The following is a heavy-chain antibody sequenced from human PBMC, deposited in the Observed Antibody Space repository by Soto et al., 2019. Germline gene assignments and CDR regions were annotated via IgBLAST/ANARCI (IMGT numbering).Heavy chain of an antibody. CDR2: FSGTGGYT. D-gene: IGHD4-17*01. CDR3: ARGQRALITYGPFDP. J-gene: IGHJ5*02. CDR1: GFTLSNYA. Sequence: RRLSCAASGFTLSNYAMSRVRQAPGKGLEWVSTFSGTGGYTYYADSVKGRFTISRDDSKNTLFLHMNSLRAADTAGYYCARGQRALITYGPFDPWGQGTLVTVSS. V-gene: IGHV3-23*01.